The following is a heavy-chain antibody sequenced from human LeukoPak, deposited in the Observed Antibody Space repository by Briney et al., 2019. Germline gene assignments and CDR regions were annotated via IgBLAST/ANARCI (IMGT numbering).Heavy chain of an antibody. CDR3: ARDPRAAATRVDY. D-gene: IGHD6-13*01. J-gene: IGHJ4*02. Sequence: ASVKVSCKTSGYTFTSYGISWVRQAPGQGLEWMGWISAYNGDTNFAQKVQDRVTMTTDTSTSTAYMELRSLRSDDTAVYFCARDPRAAATRVDYWGQGTLVTVSS. V-gene: IGHV1-18*01. CDR2: ISAYNGDT. CDR1: GYTFTSYG.